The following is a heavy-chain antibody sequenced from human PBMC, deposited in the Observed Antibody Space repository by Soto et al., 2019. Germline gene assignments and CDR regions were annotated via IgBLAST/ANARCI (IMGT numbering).Heavy chain of an antibody. Sequence: EVQLLESGGGLVQPGGSLRLSCAVSGFTFNNFAMSWVRQARGKGLEWVATINDGGGSTYYPDSVKGRFTISRDNSKNTVFLQINSLRVEDTATYYCAKDPPTRGTTFDYWGQGTLVSVSS. D-gene: IGHD1-1*01. J-gene: IGHJ4*02. V-gene: IGHV3-23*01. CDR3: AKDPPTRGTTFDY. CDR1: GFTFNNFA. CDR2: INDGGGST.